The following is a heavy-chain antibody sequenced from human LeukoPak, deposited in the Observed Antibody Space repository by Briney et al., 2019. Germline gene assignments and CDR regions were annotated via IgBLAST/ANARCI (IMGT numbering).Heavy chain of an antibody. CDR3: ARGQIVCSGGSCYPGYFDY. Sequence: QPGGSLRLSCTASAFSFTTYEMNWVRQAPGKGLEWVSYISSSGSTIYYADSVKGRFTISRDNAKNSLYLQMNSLRAEDTAVYYCARGQIVCSGGSCYPGYFDYWGQGTLVTVSS. D-gene: IGHD2-15*01. CDR1: AFSFTTYE. V-gene: IGHV3-48*03. CDR2: ISSSGSTI. J-gene: IGHJ4*02.